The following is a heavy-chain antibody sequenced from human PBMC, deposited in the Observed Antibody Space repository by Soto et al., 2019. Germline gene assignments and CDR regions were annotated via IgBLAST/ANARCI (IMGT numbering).Heavy chain of an antibody. CDR2: INHSGST. D-gene: IGHD3-16*02. J-gene: IGHJ5*02. V-gene: IGHV4-34*01. CDR3: ARARDYIWGSYRRWWFDP. CDR1: GGSFSGYY. Sequence: PSETLSLTCAVYGGSFSGYYWSWIRQPPGKGLEWIGEINHSGSTNYNPSLKSRVTISVDTSKNQFSLKLSSVTAADTAVYYCARARDYIWGSYRRWWFDPWGQGTLVTVSS.